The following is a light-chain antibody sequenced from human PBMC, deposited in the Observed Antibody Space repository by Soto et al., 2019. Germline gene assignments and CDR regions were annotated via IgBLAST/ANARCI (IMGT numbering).Light chain of an antibody. CDR3: SSYTSSSTYV. Sequence: LHNPASVTGSTGQATTIFRNGTSSDVGGYNYVSWYQQHPGKAPKLMIYDVSSRPSGVSDRFSGSKSGNTASLTISGLQAEDEADYYCSSYTSSSTYVFGTGTKVTVL. CDR1: SSDVGGYNY. J-gene: IGLJ1*01. CDR2: DVS. V-gene: IGLV2-14*01.